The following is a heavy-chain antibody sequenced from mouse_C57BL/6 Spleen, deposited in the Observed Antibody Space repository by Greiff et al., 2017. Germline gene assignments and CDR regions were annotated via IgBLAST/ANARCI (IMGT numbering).Heavy chain of an antibody. D-gene: IGHD1-2*01. CDR3: AREGHYSTSGGFAY. CDR2: IDPSDSET. Sequence: VQLQQPGAELVRPGSSVKLSCKASGYTFTSYWMHWVKQRPIQGLEWIGNIDPSDSETHYNQKFKDKATLTVDKSSSTAYMQLSSLTSEDSAVYYCAREGHYSTSGGFAYWGQGTLVTVSA. J-gene: IGHJ3*01. CDR1: GYTFTSYW. V-gene: IGHV1-52*01.